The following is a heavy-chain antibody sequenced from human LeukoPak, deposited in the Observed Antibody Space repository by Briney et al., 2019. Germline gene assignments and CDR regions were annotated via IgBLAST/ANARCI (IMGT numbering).Heavy chain of an antibody. V-gene: IGHV4-59*01. D-gene: IGHD2-21*02. CDR1: GGSIRSDY. CDR3: ARDVLAYCGGDCYSGYFDY. J-gene: IGHJ4*02. Sequence: SETLSLTCTVSGGSIRSDYWSWVRQPPGKGLEWIGYIHYSGSTNYNASLRSRVTISVDTSKNQISLKVGSVTAADTAVYYCARDVLAYCGGDCYSGYFDYWGQGTLVTVSS. CDR2: IHYSGST.